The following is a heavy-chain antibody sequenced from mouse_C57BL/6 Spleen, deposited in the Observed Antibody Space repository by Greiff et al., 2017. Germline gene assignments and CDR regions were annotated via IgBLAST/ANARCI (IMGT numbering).Heavy chain of an antibody. J-gene: IGHJ2*01. Sequence: VQLKESGGGLVKPGGSLKLSCAASGFTFSSYAMSWVRQTPEKRLEWVATISDGGSYTYYPDNVKGRFTISRDNAKNNLYLQMSHLKSEDTAMYYCARDDQLFYFDYWGQGTTLTVSS. V-gene: IGHV5-4*01. CDR1: GFTFSSYA. CDR2: ISDGGSYT. CDR3: ARDDQLFYFDY. D-gene: IGHD4-1*02.